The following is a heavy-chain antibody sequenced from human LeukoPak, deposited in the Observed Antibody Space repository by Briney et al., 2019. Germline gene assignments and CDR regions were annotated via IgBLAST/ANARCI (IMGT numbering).Heavy chain of an antibody. J-gene: IGHJ4*02. CDR1: GFTFSSSA. CDR3: AKGIVGAPPRYYFDY. CDR2: ISGSGGST. V-gene: IGHV3-23*01. Sequence: PGGSLRLSCAASGFTFSSSAMSWVRQAPGKGLEWVSAISGSGGSTYYADSVKGRFTISRDNSKNTLYLQVNSLRAEDTAVYYCAKGIVGAPPRYYFDYWGQGTLVTVSS. D-gene: IGHD1-26*01.